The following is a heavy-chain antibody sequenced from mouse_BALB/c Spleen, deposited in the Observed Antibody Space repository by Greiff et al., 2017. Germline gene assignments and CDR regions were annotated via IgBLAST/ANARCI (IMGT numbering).Heavy chain of an antibody. CDR1: GYSFTDYI. V-gene: IGHV1-39*01. Sequence: VQLQQTGPELVKPGASVKISCKASGYSFTDYIMLWVKQSHGKSLEWIGNINPYYGSTSYNLKFKGKATLTVDKSSSTAYMQLNSLTSEDSAVYYCAREGYDGYGYFDYWGQGTTLTVSS. D-gene: IGHD2-3*01. CDR3: AREGYDGYGYFDY. CDR2: INPYYGST. J-gene: IGHJ2*01.